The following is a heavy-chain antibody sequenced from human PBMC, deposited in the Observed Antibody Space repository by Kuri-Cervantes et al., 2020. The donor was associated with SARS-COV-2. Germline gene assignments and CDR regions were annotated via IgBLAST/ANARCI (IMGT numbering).Heavy chain of an antibody. CDR1: GGTFSSYA. J-gene: IGHJ5*02. CDR3: ARGGWGYCSSTSCYSWFDP. CDR2: IIPIFGTA. Sequence: SVKVSCKASGGTFSSYAISWVRQAPGQGLEWMGGIIPIFGTANYAQKFQGRVTITADESMSTAYMELSSLRSEDTAVYYCARGGWGYCSSTSCYSWFDPWGQGTLVTVSS. D-gene: IGHD2-2*02. V-gene: IGHV1-69*13.